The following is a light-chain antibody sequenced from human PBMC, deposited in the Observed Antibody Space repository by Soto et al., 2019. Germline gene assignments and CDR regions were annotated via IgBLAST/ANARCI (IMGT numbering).Light chain of an antibody. CDR2: DAS. Sequence: EIVLTPSPGTLSLSPGERATLSCRASQSVSSSYLAWYQQKPGQAPRLLISDASNRATGIPDRFSGSGSGTVFTLTITRLEPEDSAVYFCQQYTGPPTTFGQGTRLEIK. V-gene: IGKV3-20*01. J-gene: IGKJ5*01. CDR3: QQYTGPPTT. CDR1: QSVSSSY.